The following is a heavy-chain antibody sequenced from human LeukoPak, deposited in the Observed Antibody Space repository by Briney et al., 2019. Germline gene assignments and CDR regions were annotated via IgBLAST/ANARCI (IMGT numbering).Heavy chain of an antibody. Sequence: PGGSLRLSCAPSGFTFSSYAMSWVRQAPGRGREWVSAISGRGGSTYYADSVKGRFTISRDNSKNTLYLQMNSLRAEDTAVYYCARPEYDPNSGPPLHWGQGTLVTVSS. D-gene: IGHD1-26*01. CDR3: ARPEYDPNSGPPLH. CDR1: GFTFSSYA. J-gene: IGHJ4*02. V-gene: IGHV3-23*01. CDR2: ISGRGGST.